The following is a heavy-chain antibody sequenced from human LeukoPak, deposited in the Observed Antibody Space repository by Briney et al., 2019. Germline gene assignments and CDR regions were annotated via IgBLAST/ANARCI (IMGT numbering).Heavy chain of an antibody. CDR3: ARDRQSGRKAYYYYGMDV. V-gene: IGHV4-4*07. CDR2: IYTSGST. Sequence: SETLSLTCTVSGGSISSYYWSWIRQPAGKGLEWIGRIYTSGSTNYNPSLKSRVTMSVDTSKNQFSLKLSSVTAADTAVYYCARDRQSGRKAYYYYGMDVWGQGATVTVSS. D-gene: IGHD3-3*01. CDR1: GGSISSYY. J-gene: IGHJ6*02.